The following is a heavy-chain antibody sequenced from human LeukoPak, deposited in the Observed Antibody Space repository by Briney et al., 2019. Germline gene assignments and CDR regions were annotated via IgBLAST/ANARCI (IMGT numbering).Heavy chain of an antibody. CDR3: AKGSYDSSGYQDY. J-gene: IGHJ4*02. D-gene: IGHD3-22*01. V-gene: IGHV3-23*01. Sequence: PGGSLRLSCVASGLTFSNYGISWVRQAPGKGLEWVSAISGSGGSTYYADSVKGRFTISRDNSKNTLYLQMNSLRAEDTAVYYCAKGSYDSSGYQDYWGQGTLVTVSS. CDR2: ISGSGGST. CDR1: GLTFSNYG.